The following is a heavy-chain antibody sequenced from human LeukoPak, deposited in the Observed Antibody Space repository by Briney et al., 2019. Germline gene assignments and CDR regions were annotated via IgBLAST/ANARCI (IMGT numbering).Heavy chain of an antibody. CDR2: INHSGSN. D-gene: IGHD3-22*01. CDR3: ASQPRATYYYDSSGYRSAGAFDI. Sequence: SETLSLTCAVYGGSFSGYYWSWIRQPPGKGLEWIGEINHSGSNNYNPSLKSRVTISVDTSKNQFSLKLSSVTAAGTAVYYCASQPRATYYYDSSGYRSAGAFDIWGQGTMVTVSS. V-gene: IGHV4-34*01. CDR1: GGSFSGYY. J-gene: IGHJ3*02.